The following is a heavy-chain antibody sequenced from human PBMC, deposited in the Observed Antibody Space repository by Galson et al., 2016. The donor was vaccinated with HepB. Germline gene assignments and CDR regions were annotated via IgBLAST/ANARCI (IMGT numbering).Heavy chain of an antibody. CDR2: VFSDGTT. CDR1: GFTVTNNY. D-gene: IGHD6-19*01. J-gene: IGHJ5*02. Sequence: SLRLSCAVSGFTVTNNYMSWVRQAPGKGLEWVSSVFSDGTTYYADSVKGRFTISRDYSTNTLSLQMSSLRAEDTAVYFCARVGRFGGWYEWGWLDPWGQGILVTVSS. V-gene: IGHV3-53*01. CDR3: ARVGRFGGWYEWGWLDP.